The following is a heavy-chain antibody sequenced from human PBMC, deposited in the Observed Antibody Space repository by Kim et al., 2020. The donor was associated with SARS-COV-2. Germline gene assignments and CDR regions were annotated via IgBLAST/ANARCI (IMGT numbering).Heavy chain of an antibody. CDR1: GYTFDNYA. D-gene: IGHD4-17*01. CDR2: ISAYTGDT. Sequence: ASVKVSCKASGYTFDNYAIAWVRQAPGQGLEWMGWISAYTGDTNYAQNFQGRVTMTTETSTNTAYLELRSLKPDDTAVYFCGRHVYGDYESDFWGQGTLVTVSS. CDR3: GRHVYGDYESDF. V-gene: IGHV1-18*01. J-gene: IGHJ4*02.